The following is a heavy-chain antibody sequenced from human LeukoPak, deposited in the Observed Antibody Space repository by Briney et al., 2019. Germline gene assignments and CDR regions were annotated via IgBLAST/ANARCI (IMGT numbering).Heavy chain of an antibody. Sequence: GGSLRLSCAASGFTFSTYGMNWVRQAPGKGLEWVSSISSTSSYIYSADSVKGRFTISRDNTKNSLYLQMSSLRAEDTAVYYCARDDLGCSSTSCYFDYWGQGALVTVSS. CDR2: ISSTSSYI. CDR3: ARDDLGCSSTSCYFDY. D-gene: IGHD2-2*01. V-gene: IGHV3-21*01. J-gene: IGHJ4*02. CDR1: GFTFSTYG.